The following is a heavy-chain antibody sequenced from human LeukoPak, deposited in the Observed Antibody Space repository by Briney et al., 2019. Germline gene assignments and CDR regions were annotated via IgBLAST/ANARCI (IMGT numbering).Heavy chain of an antibody. V-gene: IGHV4-34*01. CDR3: ASRIGYSYGIDY. CDR1: GGSFSGYY. Sequence: SETLSLTCAVYGGSFSGYYWSWIRQPPGKGLEWIGEINHSGSTNYNPSLKSRVTISVDTSKNQFSLKLSSVTAADTAVYYCASRIGYSYGIDYWGQGTLVTVSS. CDR2: INHSGST. D-gene: IGHD5-18*01. J-gene: IGHJ4*02.